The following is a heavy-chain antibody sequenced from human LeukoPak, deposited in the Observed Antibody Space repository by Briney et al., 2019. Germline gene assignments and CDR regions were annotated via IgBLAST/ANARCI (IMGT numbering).Heavy chain of an antibody. Sequence: GGSLRLSCVASGFTLSSFDMGWVRQAPGKGLEWVSSISAPGDRTYYADSVKGRFSISRDNSKNTLFLQMSSLRAGDTAVYYCAKDRTETTVTIDYWGQGTLVTVSS. CDR2: ISAPGDRT. V-gene: IGHV3-23*01. D-gene: IGHD4-17*01. CDR1: GFTLSSFD. J-gene: IGHJ4*02. CDR3: AKDRTETTVTIDY.